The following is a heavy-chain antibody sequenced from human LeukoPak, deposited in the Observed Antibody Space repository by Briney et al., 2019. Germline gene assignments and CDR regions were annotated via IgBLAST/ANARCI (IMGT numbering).Heavy chain of an antibody. CDR2: MNPNSGNR. D-gene: IGHD3-16*01. J-gene: IGHJ4*02. CDR1: GYTFTNYD. Sequence: GASVKVSCKASGYTFTNYDINWVRQATGQALEWVGWMNPNSGNRGYAESFQGRVTMTMNTSVNTAYMELITLTSEDTAVYYCARVPTYFDRVWGISETQEFDCWGQGTLVTVSS. CDR3: ARVPTYFDRVWGISETQEFDC. V-gene: IGHV1-8*01.